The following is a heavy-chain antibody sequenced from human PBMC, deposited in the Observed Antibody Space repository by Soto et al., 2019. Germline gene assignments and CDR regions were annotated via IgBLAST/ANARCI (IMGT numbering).Heavy chain of an antibody. Sequence: QITLKESGPTLVKPTQTLTLTCTFSGFSLSTSGVGVGWMRQPPGKALEWLALLYWDADKLYSPSLKSRLTITKDTTKSRVVIKMTNMDPVDTATYYCEHRGGSVHAFDIWGQGTMVTVSS. CDR2: LYWDADK. D-gene: IGHD1-26*01. V-gene: IGHV2-5*02. CDR3: EHRGGSVHAFDI. CDR1: GFSLSTSGVG. J-gene: IGHJ3*02.